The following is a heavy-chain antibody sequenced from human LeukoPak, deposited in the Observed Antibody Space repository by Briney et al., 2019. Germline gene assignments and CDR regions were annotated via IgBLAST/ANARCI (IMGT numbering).Heavy chain of an antibody. V-gene: IGHV3-9*03. CDR3: AKDMQQLGTGAFDI. Sequence: GRSLRLSCAASGFTFDDYATHWVRPAPGKCLEWVSGVSWNSGSIGYADSVKGRLITSRDTPTQSLYLQMNSLRAEDMALYYCAKDMQQLGTGAFDIWGQGTMVTVSS. CDR1: GFTFDDYA. D-gene: IGHD6-13*01. J-gene: IGHJ3*02. CDR2: VSWNSGSI.